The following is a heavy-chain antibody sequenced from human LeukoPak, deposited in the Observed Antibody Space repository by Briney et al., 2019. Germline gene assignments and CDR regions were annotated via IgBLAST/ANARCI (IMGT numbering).Heavy chain of an antibody. CDR1: GYTFNTYG. CDR2: ISTYNGDT. D-gene: IGHD6-25*01. CDR3: LRDAQRPRLTPDY. J-gene: IGHJ4*02. V-gene: IGHV1-18*01. Sequence: ASVTVSRKASGYTFNTYGISWVRQAPGQGLEWMGWISTYNGDTNYVQNLQGRVTMTTDTSTSTAYMELMSLRSDDTAVYYCLRDAQRPRLTPDYWGQGTLVTVSS.